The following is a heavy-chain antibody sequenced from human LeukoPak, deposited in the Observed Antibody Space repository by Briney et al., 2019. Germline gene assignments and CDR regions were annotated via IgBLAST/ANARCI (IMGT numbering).Heavy chain of an antibody. CDR1: GFTFSSNA. CDR2: ISGRGGST. V-gene: IGHV3-23*01. J-gene: IGHJ4*02. D-gene: IGHD3-3*01. Sequence: GGSLRLSCAASGFTFSSNAMSWVREAPGKGMGWVSGISGRGGSTYSADSVKGRFTISRDNSKNTLYLQMNGLGAEDTAGYYCAKDLNYDFWSGYDGYFDYWGQGTLVTVSS. CDR3: AKDLNYDFWSGYDGYFDY.